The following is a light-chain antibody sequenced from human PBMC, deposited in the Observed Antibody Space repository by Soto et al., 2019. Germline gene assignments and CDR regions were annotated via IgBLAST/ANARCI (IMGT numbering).Light chain of an antibody. V-gene: IGKV3-15*01. CDR1: QSVRNE. CDR3: QEYNSWPPTYT. CDR2: GAS. Sequence: EIKMTQSPATLSMSPGERATLSCRASQSVRNELAWYQQKPGQAPRLLIYGASTRATGVPARFSGSGSGTDFTLIISSLQSEDFAVYYCQEYNSWPPTYTFGQGTKLQIK. J-gene: IGKJ2*01.